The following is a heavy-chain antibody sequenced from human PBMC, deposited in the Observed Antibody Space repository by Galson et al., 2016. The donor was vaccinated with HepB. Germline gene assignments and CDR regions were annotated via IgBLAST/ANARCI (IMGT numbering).Heavy chain of an antibody. V-gene: IGHV3-23*01. Sequence: LRLSCAASGFTFNDYAMSWVRQAPGKGLEWVSGISGYTTKTFYADSVEGRFTISRDNSVKTVYLQMNSLRAEDTAIYYCSRRGVKWNSYYYPLDVWGRGTTVTVSS. CDR3: SRRGVKWNSYYYPLDV. CDR1: GFTFNDYA. J-gene: IGHJ6*02. D-gene: IGHD3-10*01. CDR2: ISGYTTKT.